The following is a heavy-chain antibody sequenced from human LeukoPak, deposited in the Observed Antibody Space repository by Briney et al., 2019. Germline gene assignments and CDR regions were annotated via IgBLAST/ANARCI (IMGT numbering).Heavy chain of an antibody. V-gene: IGHV4-30-4*01. CDR3: ASYYGSGVYFDY. D-gene: IGHD3-10*01. J-gene: IGHJ4*02. CDR1: GGSIRSGDYY. Sequence: SQALSLTCTVSGGSIRSGDYYWSWIRQPPGKGLEWIGYIFYSGSTYYNPSLNSRLTISVDTSNNQFSLRLSSVTAADTAVYYCASYYGSGVYFDYWGQGALVTVSS. CDR2: IFYSGST.